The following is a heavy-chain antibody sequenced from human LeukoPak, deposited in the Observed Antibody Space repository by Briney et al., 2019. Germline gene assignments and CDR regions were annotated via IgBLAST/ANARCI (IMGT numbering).Heavy chain of an antibody. CDR1: GYTFTSYY. J-gene: IGHJ3*02. CDR3: ARVVYDIGVGLGAFDI. Sequence: ASVKVSCKASGYTFTSYYMHWVRQAPGQGLEWMGIINPSGGSTSYAQKFQGRVTMTRDMSTSTVYMELSSVTAADTAVYYCARVVYDIGVGLGAFDIWGQGTMVTVSS. D-gene: IGHD2-8*01. CDR2: INPSGGST. V-gene: IGHV1-46*01.